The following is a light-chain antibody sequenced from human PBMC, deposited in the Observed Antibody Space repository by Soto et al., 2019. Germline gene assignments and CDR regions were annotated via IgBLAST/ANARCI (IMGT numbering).Light chain of an antibody. J-gene: IGKJ1*01. V-gene: IGKV1-39*01. CDR1: QTIIGY. Sequence: ILMTQCRYSLCPSVVDSVTVTCRASQTIIGYLNWYQQKPGKAPRLLINAASNLQSGVPSRFRGSGSETDFTLTITSLQPEDFATYYCQQSYTTPRTFGQGTKVDIK. CDR2: AAS. CDR3: QQSYTTPRT.